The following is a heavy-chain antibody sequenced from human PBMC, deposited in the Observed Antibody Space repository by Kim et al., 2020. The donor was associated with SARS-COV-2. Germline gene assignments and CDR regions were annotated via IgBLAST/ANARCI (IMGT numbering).Heavy chain of an antibody. J-gene: IGHJ3*02. D-gene: IGHD3-3*02. CDR3: ARGIHNACDI. V-gene: IGHV6-1*01. Sequence: YNDYADSVKSRVTINPDTSRNQFSLQLRSVTPEDTAMYYCARGIHNACDIWGQGTMVTVSS. CDR2: YN.